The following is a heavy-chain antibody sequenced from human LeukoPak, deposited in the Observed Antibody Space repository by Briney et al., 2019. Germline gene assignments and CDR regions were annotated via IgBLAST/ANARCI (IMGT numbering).Heavy chain of an antibody. V-gene: IGHV1-18*01. CDR1: GYTFTNYG. CDR2: ISAYSGNT. Sequence: ASVKVSCKASGYTFTNYGIFWVRQAPGQGLEWMGWISAYSGNTNYAQKLQGRVTMTTETSTSTAYMELESLRSDDTAVYYCAISQGSYYDTSGYLGGDYWGQGTLVTVSP. J-gene: IGHJ4*02. CDR3: AISQGSYYDTSGYLGGDY. D-gene: IGHD3-22*01.